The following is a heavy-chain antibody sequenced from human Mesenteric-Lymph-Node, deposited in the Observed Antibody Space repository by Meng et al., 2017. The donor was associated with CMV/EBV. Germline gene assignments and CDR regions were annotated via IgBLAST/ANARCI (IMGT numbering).Heavy chain of an antibody. CDR3: AREARVGATSKDIDY. CDR1: GFTCSGYY. D-gene: IGHD1-26*01. Sequence: SGFTCSGYYMSWIRQAPGKGLEWVSYISSSSSYTNYADSVKGRFTISRDNAKNSLYLQMNSLRAEDTAVYYCAREARVGATSKDIDYWGQGTLVTVSS. V-gene: IGHV3-11*06. J-gene: IGHJ4*02. CDR2: ISSSSSYT.